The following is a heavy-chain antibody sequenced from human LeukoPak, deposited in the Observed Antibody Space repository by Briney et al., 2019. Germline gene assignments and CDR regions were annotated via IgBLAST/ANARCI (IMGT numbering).Heavy chain of an antibody. CDR1: GDSISSSTYH. D-gene: IGHD6-19*01. CDR2: IFYNGGT. CDR3: ARMKHSSGWYFSAYYFDY. V-gene: IGHV4-39*07. J-gene: IGHJ4*02. Sequence: SETLSLTCTVSGDSISSSTYHWGWIRQSPGKGLEWIGTIFYNGGTYYNPSLKSRVTISVDTSKNQFSLKLSSVTAADTAVYYCARMKHSSGWYFSAYYFDYWGQGTLVTVSS.